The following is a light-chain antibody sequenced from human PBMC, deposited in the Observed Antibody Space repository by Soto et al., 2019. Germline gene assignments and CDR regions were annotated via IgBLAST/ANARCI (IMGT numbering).Light chain of an antibody. CDR1: QSISSW. CDR3: QQYNSFSPRT. Sequence: DIQMTQSPSTLSASVGDRVTITCRASQSISSWLAWYQQKPGKAPKLLIYDASSLKSGVPSRFSGSGSGTEFTLTISSLQPDDFATYFCQQYNSFSPRTFGQGTKVDIK. V-gene: IGKV1-5*01. CDR2: DAS. J-gene: IGKJ1*01.